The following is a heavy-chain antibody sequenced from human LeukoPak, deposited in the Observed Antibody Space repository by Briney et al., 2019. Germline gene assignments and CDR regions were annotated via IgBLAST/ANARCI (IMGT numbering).Heavy chain of an antibody. CDR3: ATTGVSDYYYYYMDV. CDR1: GGTFSSYA. V-gene: IGHV1-69*05. J-gene: IGHJ6*03. D-gene: IGHD7-27*01. Sequence: ASVKVSCKASGGTFSSYAISWARQAPGQGLEWMGGIIPIFGTANYAQKFQGRVTITTDESTSTAYMELSSLRSEDTAVYYCATTGVSDYYYYYMDVWGKGTTVTVSS. CDR2: IIPIFGTA.